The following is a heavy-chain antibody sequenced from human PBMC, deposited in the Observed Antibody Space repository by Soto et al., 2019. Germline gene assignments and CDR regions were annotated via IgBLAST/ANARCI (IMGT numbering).Heavy chain of an antibody. CDR2: ISTYNGDT. CDR1: GYTFTTSG. J-gene: IGHJ6*02. CDR3: ARQGSWPYYYYGLDV. Sequence: QVQLVQSGPEVRKPGASVKVSCEASGYTFTTSGISWVRQVPGQGLEWMGWISTYNGDTNSAQNFQGRVLMTADTSPVTAYMELMSLKSDDTAVYYCARQGSWPYYYYGLDVWGQGTTVTVSS. D-gene: IGHD1-26*01. V-gene: IGHV1-18*01.